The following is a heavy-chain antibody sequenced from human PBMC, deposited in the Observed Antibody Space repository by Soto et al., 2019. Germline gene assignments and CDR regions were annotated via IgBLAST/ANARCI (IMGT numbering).Heavy chain of an antibody. CDR2: IIPIFGTA. D-gene: IGHD3-9*01. CDR1: GGTFSSYA. J-gene: IGHJ6*02. Sequence: SVNVSCKASGGTFSSYAISWVRQAPGQGLEWMGGIIPIFGTANYAQKFQGRVTITADKSTSTAYMELSSLRSEDTAVYYCAREGDDILTGYYNPPHYYYYGMDVWGQGTTVTVSS. CDR3: AREGDDILTGYYNPPHYYYYGMDV. V-gene: IGHV1-69*06.